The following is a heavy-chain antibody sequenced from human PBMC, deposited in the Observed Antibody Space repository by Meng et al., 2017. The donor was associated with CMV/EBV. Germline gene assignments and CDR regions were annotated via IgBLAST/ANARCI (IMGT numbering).Heavy chain of an antibody. CDR3: ARVSSGWDEYYYYYGMDV. Sequence: SETLSLTCTVSGYSISSGYYWGWIRQPPGKGLEWSGSIYHSGSTYYNPSLKSRVTISVDTSKNQFSLKLSSVTAADTAVYYCARVSSGWDEYYYYYGMDVWGQGTTVTVSS. V-gene: IGHV4-38-2*02. CDR2: IYHSGST. D-gene: IGHD6-19*01. CDR1: GYSISSGYY. J-gene: IGHJ6*02.